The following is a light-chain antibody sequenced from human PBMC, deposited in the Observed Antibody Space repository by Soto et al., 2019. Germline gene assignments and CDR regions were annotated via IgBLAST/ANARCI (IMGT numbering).Light chain of an antibody. CDR2: G. J-gene: IGLJ3*02. CDR3: SSYTSSSTRV. V-gene: IGLV1-40*01. Sequence: QSVLTQPPSVSGAPGQRVTISCTGSSSNIGAGYPVHWYQQLPGTAPKLLVAGNRPSGVPDRFSVSKSGNTASLTISGLQAEDEADYYCSSYTSSSTRVFGGGTKLTVL. CDR1: SSNIGAGYP.